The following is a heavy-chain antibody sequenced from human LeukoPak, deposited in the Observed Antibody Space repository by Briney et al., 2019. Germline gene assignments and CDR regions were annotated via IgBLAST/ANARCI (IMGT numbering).Heavy chain of an antibody. CDR2: ISPYSGNT. D-gene: IGHD3-9*01. Sequence: GASVKVSCKASGYSFTTYDTTWVRQAPGQGLEWMGWISPYSGNTNYAQKFQGRVTMTTDTSTSTAYMELRSLRSDDTAVYYCATRNRRYDTLTGYYNVYYFDYWGQGTLVTVSS. CDR3: ATRNRRYDTLTGYYNVYYFDY. CDR1: GYSFTTYD. J-gene: IGHJ4*02. V-gene: IGHV1-18*01.